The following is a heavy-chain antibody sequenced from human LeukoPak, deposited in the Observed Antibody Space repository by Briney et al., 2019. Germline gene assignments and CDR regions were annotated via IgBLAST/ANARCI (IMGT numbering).Heavy chain of an antibody. CDR1: GYTFTGYY. D-gene: IGHD6-19*01. Sequence: GASVKVSCKASGYTFTGYYMHWVRQAPGQGLEWMGWINPNSGGTNYAQKFQGRVTMTRDTSISTAYMELSRLRSDDTAVYYCARVRYSSGWYSLWELTTFDYWGQGTLVTVSS. J-gene: IGHJ4*02. CDR3: ARVRYSSGWYSLWELTTFDY. CDR2: INPNSGGT. V-gene: IGHV1-2*02.